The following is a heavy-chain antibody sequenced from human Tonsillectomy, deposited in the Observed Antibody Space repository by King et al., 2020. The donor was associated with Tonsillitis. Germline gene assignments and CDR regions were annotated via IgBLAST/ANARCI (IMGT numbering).Heavy chain of an antibody. Sequence: VQLVQSGGDLVQPGGSLRLSCVASGFTFSSYWMSWVLQAPGKGLEWVANIKQEGSEKYYVDSVKGRVTISRDNAKNALYLQMSSLRPEDTAVYYCARGGYSFYFRGQGTLVTVSS. CDR2: IKQEGSEK. D-gene: IGHD3-16*01. J-gene: IGHJ4*02. CDR1: GFTFSSYW. V-gene: IGHV3-7*01. CDR3: ARGGYSFYF.